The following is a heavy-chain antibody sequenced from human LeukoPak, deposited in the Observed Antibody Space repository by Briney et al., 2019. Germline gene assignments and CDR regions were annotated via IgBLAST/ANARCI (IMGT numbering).Heavy chain of an antibody. J-gene: IGHJ3*02. CDR1: GFTFSSYW. D-gene: IGHD3-3*01. V-gene: IGHV3-7*01. CDR2: IKQDGSEK. Sequence: GGSLRLSCAASGFTFSSYWMSWVRQAPGKGLEWVANIKQDGSEKYYVDSVKGRFTISRDNAKESVFLQMNRLRVDDTAVYYCARTYDFGRGPPGDAFDNWGQGTPVTVSS. CDR3: ARTYDFGRGPPGDAFDN.